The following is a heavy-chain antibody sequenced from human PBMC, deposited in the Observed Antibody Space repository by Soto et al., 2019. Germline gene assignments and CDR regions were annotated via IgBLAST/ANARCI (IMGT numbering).Heavy chain of an antibody. CDR1: GGSISSYF. CDR2: IHYSGST. V-gene: IGHV4-59*08. J-gene: IGHJ6*02. Sequence: PSETLSLTCTVSGGSISSYFWSWIRQPPGRGLEWIGHIHYSGSTNYSPSLKSRVTISVDTSKNQVSLKLSSVTAADTAVYYCARVADIVLVPAAIREDYYYGMDVWGQGTTVTVSS. D-gene: IGHD2-2*01. CDR3: ARVADIVLVPAAIREDYYYGMDV.